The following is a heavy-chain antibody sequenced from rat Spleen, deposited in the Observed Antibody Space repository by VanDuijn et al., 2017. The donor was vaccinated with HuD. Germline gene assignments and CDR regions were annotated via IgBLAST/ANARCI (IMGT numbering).Heavy chain of an antibody. D-gene: IGHD4-3*01. J-gene: IGHJ3*01. Sequence: EVRLVESGGGLVQPGRSLKLSCAASGFTFSDFDMAWVRQAPTKGLEWVASISTGGDDNYYRDSVKGRFTISRDDEESTLYLQMDSLRSEDTATYFCARLGGLRNWFAYWGQGTLVTVSS. V-gene: IGHV5S23*01. CDR3: ARLGGLRNWFAY. CDR2: ISTGGDDN. CDR1: GFTFSDFD.